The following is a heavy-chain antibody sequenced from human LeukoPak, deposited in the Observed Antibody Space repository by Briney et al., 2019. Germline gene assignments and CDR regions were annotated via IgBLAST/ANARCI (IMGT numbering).Heavy chain of an antibody. Sequence: SESLSLTCTVSGGSISDYYWSWIRQPPGKGLEWLGYIYYSGSPNYNPSLKSRVTISIDTSKNQFSLRLGSVTAEDTAVYYCARHSNWNAGVDWFDPWGQGTQVTVSS. J-gene: IGHJ5*02. V-gene: IGHV4-59*08. CDR3: ARHSNWNAGVDWFDP. CDR2: IYYSGSP. D-gene: IGHD1-20*01. CDR1: GGSISDYY.